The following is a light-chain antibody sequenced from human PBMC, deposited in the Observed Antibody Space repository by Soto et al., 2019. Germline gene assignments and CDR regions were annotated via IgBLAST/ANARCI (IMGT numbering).Light chain of an antibody. Sequence: QSVLTQPASVSGSPGQSITISCSGTSSNIGGYNVVPWYQQHPGKAPKVIVYEGIKRPPGVSDRFSGSTSGSTASLTISGLQAEDEAEYYCVSDVVATNYVLGSGTKV. CDR2: EGI. V-gene: IGLV2-23*01. CDR1: SSNIGGYNV. J-gene: IGLJ1*01. CDR3: VSDVVATNYV.